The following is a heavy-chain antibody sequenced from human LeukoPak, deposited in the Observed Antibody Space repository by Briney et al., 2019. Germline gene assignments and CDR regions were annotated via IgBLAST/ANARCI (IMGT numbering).Heavy chain of an antibody. CDR2: IHDSGRT. CDR1: GGSISSTTYY. V-gene: IGHV4-39*02. D-gene: IGHD3-22*01. CDR3: ARDLRVVGSGAFDI. J-gene: IGHJ3*02. Sequence: SETLSLTCTVSGGSISSTTYYWGWIRQPPGKGLEWIGSIHDSGRTYHNPSLRSRVTISVDTSKDQFSLKLNSMTAADTAVYYCARDLRVVGSGAFDIWGQGTMVTVSS.